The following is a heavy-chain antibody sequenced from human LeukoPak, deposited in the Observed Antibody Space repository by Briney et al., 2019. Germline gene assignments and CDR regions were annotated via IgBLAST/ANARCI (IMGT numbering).Heavy chain of an antibody. CDR1: GCTFRDYY. CDR2: ISSRSDYT. D-gene: IGHD6-19*01. Sequence: GGSLRRSCAASGCTFRDYYMSWIRQAPGKGLEWVSYISSRSDYTNYADSVKGRFTISRDNAKNSLYLQMNSLRAEDTDVYYFARCQYNSSPAFWGQGTLVTVSS. J-gene: IGHJ4*02. CDR3: ARCQYNSSPAF. V-gene: IGHV3-11*03.